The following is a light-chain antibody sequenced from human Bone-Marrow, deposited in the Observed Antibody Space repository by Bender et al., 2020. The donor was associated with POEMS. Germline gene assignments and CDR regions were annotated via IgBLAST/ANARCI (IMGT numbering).Light chain of an antibody. V-gene: IGLV3-21*03. Sequence: SYVLTQTPSVSVAPGRTATITCGGSLIGRKYVQWYQQKPGQAPVLVVYYDSARPSGIPERFSGSKSGNTANLTISRVEVGDEADYYCQLWDSSGGHQAVFGGGTKVTVL. CDR2: YDS. CDR3: QLWDSSGGHQAV. CDR1: LIGRKY. J-gene: IGLJ2*01.